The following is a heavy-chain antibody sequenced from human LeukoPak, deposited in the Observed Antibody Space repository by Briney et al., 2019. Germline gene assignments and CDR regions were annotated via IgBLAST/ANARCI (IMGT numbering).Heavy chain of an antibody. CDR3: ARAGTTVTPPDY. CDR1: GDSVSSNSAA. J-gene: IGHJ4*02. V-gene: IGHV6-1*01. Sequence: SQTLSLTCAISGDSVSSNSAAWNWIRQSPSGGLEWLGGTYYRSKWYNNYAVSVKSRITINPDTSKNQFSLHLNSVTPEDTAVYYCARAGTTVTPPDYWGQGTLATVSS. D-gene: IGHD4-17*01. CDR2: TYYRSKWYN.